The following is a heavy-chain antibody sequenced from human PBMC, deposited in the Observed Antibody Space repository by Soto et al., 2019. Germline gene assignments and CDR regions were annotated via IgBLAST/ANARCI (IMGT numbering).Heavy chain of an antibody. D-gene: IGHD2-15*01. CDR2: IYYSGST. Sequence: QLQLQESGPGLVKPSETLSLTCTVSGGSISSSSYYWGWIRQPPGKGLEWIGSIYYSGSTYYNPSLKSRVAISVDTSKNQFSLKLSSVTAADTAVYYCARHGDCSGGSCYSDWFDPWGQGTLVTVPS. CDR1: GGSISSSSYY. CDR3: ARHGDCSGGSCYSDWFDP. V-gene: IGHV4-39*01. J-gene: IGHJ5*02.